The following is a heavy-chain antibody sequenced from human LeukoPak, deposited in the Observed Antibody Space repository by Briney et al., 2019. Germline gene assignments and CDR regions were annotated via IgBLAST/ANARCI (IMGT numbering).Heavy chain of an antibody. D-gene: IGHD5-18*01. CDR3: ATNGDTAYPFDY. V-gene: IGHV3-30*03. J-gene: IGHJ4*02. CDR1: GFTFSSYG. Sequence: GGSLRLSCAASGFTFSSYGMHWVRQAPGKGLEWVAVISYDGSNKYYADSVKGRFTISRDNSKNTLYLQMSSLRAEDTAVYYCATNGDTAYPFDYWGQGTLVTVSS. CDR2: ISYDGSNK.